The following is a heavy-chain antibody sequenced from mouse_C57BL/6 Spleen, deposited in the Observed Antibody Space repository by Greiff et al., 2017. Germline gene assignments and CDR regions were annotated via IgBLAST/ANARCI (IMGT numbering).Heavy chain of an antibody. CDR2: IYPGSGST. J-gene: IGHJ2*01. Sequence: VQLQQSGAELVKPGASVKMSCKASGYTFTSYWITWVKQRPGQGLEWIGDIYPGSGSTNYNEKFKSKATLTVDTSSSTAYMQLSSLTSEDSAVYYCARSSFYDYDEGYYFDYWGQGTTLTVSS. CDR1: GYTFTSYW. CDR3: ARSSFYDYDEGYYFDY. D-gene: IGHD2-4*01. V-gene: IGHV1-55*01.